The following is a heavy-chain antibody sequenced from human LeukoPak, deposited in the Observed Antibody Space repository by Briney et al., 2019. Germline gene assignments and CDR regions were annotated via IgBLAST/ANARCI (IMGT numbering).Heavy chain of an antibody. D-gene: IGHD3-3*01. CDR3: ARYYDFWSGYPYGMDV. J-gene: IGHJ6*02. CDR1: GDSISSGGYY. V-gene: IGHV4-31*03. Sequence: SETLSLTCTVSGDSISSGGYYWSWIRQHPGKGLEWIGYIYYSGSTYYNPSLKSRVTISVDTSKNQFSLKLSSVTAADTAVYYCARYYDFWSGYPYGMDVWGQGTTVTVSS. CDR2: IYYSGST.